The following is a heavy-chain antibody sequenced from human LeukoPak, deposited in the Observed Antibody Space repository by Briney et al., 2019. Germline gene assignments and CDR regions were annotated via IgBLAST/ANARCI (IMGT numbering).Heavy chain of an antibody. CDR1: RFTFSSYG. J-gene: IGHJ4*02. V-gene: IGHV3-33*06. Sequence: PGGSLRLSCAASRFTFSSYGMHWVRQAPGKGLEWVAVIWYDGSNKYYADSVKGRFTISSDNSKNTLYLQMNSLRAEDTAVYYCAKAAERGTAMALGVDYWGQGTLVTVSS. CDR2: IWYDGSNK. D-gene: IGHD5-18*01. CDR3: AKAAERGTAMALGVDY.